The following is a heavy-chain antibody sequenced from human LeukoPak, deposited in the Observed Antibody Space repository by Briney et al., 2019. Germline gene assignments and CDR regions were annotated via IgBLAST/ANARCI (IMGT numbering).Heavy chain of an antibody. D-gene: IGHD3-22*01. CDR2: IYSGGST. CDR3: ARDRYYDSSGYYGAFDI. V-gene: IGHV3-53*01. Sequence: GGSLRLSCAASGFTVSSNYMSWVRQAPGKGLEWVSVIYSGGSTYYADSVKGRFTISRDNSKNTLYLQMNSPRAEDTAVYYCARDRYYDSSGYYGAFDIWGQGTMVTVSS. CDR1: GFTVSSNY. J-gene: IGHJ3*02.